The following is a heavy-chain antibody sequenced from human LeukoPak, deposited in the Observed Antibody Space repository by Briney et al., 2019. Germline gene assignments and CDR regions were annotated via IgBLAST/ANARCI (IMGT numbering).Heavy chain of an antibody. CDR1: GYTFTGYY. D-gene: IGHD3-22*01. CDR2: INPNSGGT. Sequence: GASVKVSCKASGYTFTGYYMHWVRQAPGQGLEWMGWINPNSGGTNYAQKFQGRVTMTRDTSISTAYMELSRLRSDDTAVYYCARDRIPTYYYDSSGYYLLDYWGQGTLVTVSS. J-gene: IGHJ4*02. V-gene: IGHV1-2*02. CDR3: ARDRIPTYYYDSSGYYLLDY.